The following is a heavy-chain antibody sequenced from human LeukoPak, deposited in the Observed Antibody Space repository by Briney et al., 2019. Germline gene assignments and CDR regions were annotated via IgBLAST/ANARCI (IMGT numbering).Heavy chain of an antibody. CDR2: MYTSGST. CDR1: GGSISSPY. V-gene: IGHV4-4*07. CDR3: ARDPSLGSYFDY. Sequence: SETLSLTCTVSGGSISSPYWDWIRQPAGKGLEWIGRMYTSGSTNHNPSLKSRVTMSLDTSKNQFSLKLSSMTAADTAVYFCARDPSLGSYFDYWGQGTLVTVSS. J-gene: IGHJ4*02. D-gene: IGHD7-27*01.